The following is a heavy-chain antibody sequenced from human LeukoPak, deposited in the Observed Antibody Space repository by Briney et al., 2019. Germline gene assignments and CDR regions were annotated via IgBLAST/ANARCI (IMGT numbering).Heavy chain of an antibody. V-gene: IGHV1-24*01. D-gene: IGHD3-10*01. J-gene: IGHJ4*02. CDR2: FDPEDGET. Sequence: ASVKVSCKVSGYTLTELSMHWVRQAPGKGLEWMGGFDPEDGETIYAQKFQGRVTMTEDTSTDTAYMELSSLRSEDTAVYYCATTPMVRGVNGAQYYFDYWGQGTLVTVSS. CDR1: GYTLTELS. CDR3: ATTPMVRGVNGAQYYFDY.